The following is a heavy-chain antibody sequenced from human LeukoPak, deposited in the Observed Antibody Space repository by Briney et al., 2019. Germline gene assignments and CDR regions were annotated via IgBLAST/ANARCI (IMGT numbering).Heavy chain of an antibody. CDR1: GGSISSGSYY. Sequence: SETLSLTCTVSGGSISSGSYYWSWIRQPAGTGLEWIGRIYTSGSTNYNPSLKSRVTMSVDTSKNQFSLKLSSVTAADTAVYYCASSGWYRDPVRNYYMDVWGKGTTVTVSS. V-gene: IGHV4-61*02. CDR3: ASSGWYRDPVRNYYMDV. J-gene: IGHJ6*03. CDR2: IYTSGST. D-gene: IGHD6-19*01.